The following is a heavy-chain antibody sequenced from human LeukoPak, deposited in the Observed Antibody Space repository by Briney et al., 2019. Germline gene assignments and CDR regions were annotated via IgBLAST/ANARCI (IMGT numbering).Heavy chain of an antibody. CDR3: AKDRCSNGIGGYYYYMDV. CDR2: IQNDGSNE. Sequence: GRSLRLSCAASGFTFSSYGMHWVRQAPGKGLEWVAYIQNDGSNEQYADTVKGRFSISRDSSKNILYLQMNSLRAEDTAVYYCAKDRCSNGIGGYYYYMDVWGKGTTVTISS. D-gene: IGHD2-8*01. CDR1: GFTFSSYG. J-gene: IGHJ6*03. V-gene: IGHV3-30*02.